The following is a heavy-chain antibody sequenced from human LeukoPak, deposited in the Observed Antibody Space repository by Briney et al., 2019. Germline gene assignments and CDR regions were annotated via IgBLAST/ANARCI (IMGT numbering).Heavy chain of an antibody. Sequence: ASVKVSCKASGYTFTSYGFNWVRQAPGQGLEWMGWNIAYNGNTNYAQKFQGRVTMTRDTSTSTVYMELSSLRSEDTAVYYCAQGGVVVPADPFSLDVWGQGTTVTVSS. CDR3: AQGGVVVPADPFSLDV. CDR1: GYTFTSYG. J-gene: IGHJ6*02. CDR2: NIAYNGNT. D-gene: IGHD2-2*01. V-gene: IGHV1-18*01.